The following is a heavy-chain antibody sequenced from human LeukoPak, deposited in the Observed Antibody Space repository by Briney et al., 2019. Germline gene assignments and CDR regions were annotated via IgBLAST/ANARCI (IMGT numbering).Heavy chain of an antibody. CDR2: IYTSGST. D-gene: IGHD4-23*01. J-gene: IGHJ6*03. Sequence: SETLSLTCTVSGGSISSYYWGWIRQPAGKGLEWIGRIYTSGSTNYNPSLKSRVTMSVDTSKNQFSLKLSSVTAADTAVYYCARQSGGNSFYYYYYMDVWGKGTTVTVSS. CDR3: ARQSGGNSFYYYYYMDV. V-gene: IGHV4-4*07. CDR1: GGSISSYY.